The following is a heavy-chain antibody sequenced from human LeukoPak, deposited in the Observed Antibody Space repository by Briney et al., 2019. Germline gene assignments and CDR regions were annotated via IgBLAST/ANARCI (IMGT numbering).Heavy chain of an antibody. CDR1: GFTFRSHS. CDR2: ISGSSGTI. Sequence: GGSLRLSCTASGFTFRSHSMIWVRQAPGKGLEWISYISGSSGTIYYADSVKGRFTISRDNAKNSLYLQMNSLRAEDTAVYYCARGRYDSSGYYFYFDYWGQGTLVTVSS. V-gene: IGHV3-48*04. J-gene: IGHJ4*02. D-gene: IGHD3-22*01. CDR3: ARGRYDSSGYYFYFDY.